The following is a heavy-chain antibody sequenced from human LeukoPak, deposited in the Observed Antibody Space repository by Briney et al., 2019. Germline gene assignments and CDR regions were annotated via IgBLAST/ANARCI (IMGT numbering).Heavy chain of an antibody. D-gene: IGHD5-12*01. V-gene: IGHV4-59*08. CDR2: IYYSGST. Sequence: SETLSLTCTVSGGSISSYYWSWIRQPPGKGLEWIGYIYYSGSTNYNPSLKSRVTISVDTSKNQFSLKLSSVTAADTAVYYCARHGGYGEFDYWGQGTLVTVSS. J-gene: IGHJ4*02. CDR3: ARHGGYGEFDY. CDR1: GGSISSYY.